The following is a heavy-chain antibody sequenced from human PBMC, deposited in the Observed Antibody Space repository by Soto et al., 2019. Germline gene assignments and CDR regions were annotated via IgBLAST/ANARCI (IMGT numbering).Heavy chain of an antibody. Sequence: QLQLQESGPGLVKPSETLSLTCTVSGGSISSSSYYWGWIRQPPGKGLEWIGSIYYSGSTYYNPSLKSRVTISVDTSKNQFSLKLSSVTAADTAVYYCARGSYYYGSGEFDPWGQGTLVTVSS. D-gene: IGHD3-10*01. CDR2: IYYSGST. CDR1: GGSISSSSYY. J-gene: IGHJ5*02. CDR3: ARGSYYYGSGEFDP. V-gene: IGHV4-39*01.